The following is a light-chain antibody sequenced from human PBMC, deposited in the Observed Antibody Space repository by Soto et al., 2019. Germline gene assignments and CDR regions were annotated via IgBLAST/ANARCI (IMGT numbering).Light chain of an antibody. Sequence: EIMLTQSPATLSVSPGESASLSCRASQNINRNLAWYQQRPGQAPRLLILRASTRASGIPARFSGSGSGTEFTLTVSGLESEDFAVYYCQQYEESPPYSFGQGTKVEIK. J-gene: IGKJ2*01. CDR3: QQYEESPPYS. CDR1: QNINRN. V-gene: IGKV3-15*01. CDR2: RAS.